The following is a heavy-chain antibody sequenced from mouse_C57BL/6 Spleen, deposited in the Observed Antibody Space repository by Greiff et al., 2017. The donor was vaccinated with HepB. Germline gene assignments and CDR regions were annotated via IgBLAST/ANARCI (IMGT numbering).Heavy chain of an antibody. CDR3: ARRDYYGFAY. V-gene: IGHV3-6*01. CDR2: ISYDGSN. J-gene: IGHJ3*01. D-gene: IGHD2-1*01. Sequence: VQLKESGPGLVKPSQSLSLTCSVTGYSITSGYYWNWIRQFPGNKLEWMGYISYDGSNNYNPSLKNRISITRDTSKNQFFLKLNSVTTEDTATYYCARRDYYGFAYWGQGTLVTVSA. CDR1: GYSITSGYY.